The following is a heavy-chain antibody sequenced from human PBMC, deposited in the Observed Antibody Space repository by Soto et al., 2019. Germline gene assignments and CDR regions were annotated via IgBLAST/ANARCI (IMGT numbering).Heavy chain of an antibody. J-gene: IGHJ4*02. CDR1: GFTFSSYE. V-gene: IGHV3-48*03. D-gene: IGHD6-13*01. Sequence: EVQLVESGGGLVQPGGSLRLSCAASGFTFSSYEMNWVRQAPGKGLEWVSYISSSGSTIYYADSVKGRFTISRDNAKNSLYVQMNSLRAGDTAVYYCARGQYSRGGGYFDYWGQETLVTVSS. CDR2: ISSSGSTI. CDR3: ARGQYSRGGGYFDY.